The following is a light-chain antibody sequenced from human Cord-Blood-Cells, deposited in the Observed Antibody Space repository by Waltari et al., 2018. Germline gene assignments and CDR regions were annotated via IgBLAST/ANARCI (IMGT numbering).Light chain of an antibody. J-gene: IGLJ2*01. CDR3: QAWDSSTVV. V-gene: IGLV3-1*01. Sequence: SYELTQPPSVSVSPGQTASITCSGDKLGDKYACWYQQKPGQFPLLVIYQDSKRPSGIPERFSGSIPGNTATLIISGTQAMDEADDYCQAWDSSTVVFGGGPKLTVL. CDR1: KLGDKY. CDR2: QDS.